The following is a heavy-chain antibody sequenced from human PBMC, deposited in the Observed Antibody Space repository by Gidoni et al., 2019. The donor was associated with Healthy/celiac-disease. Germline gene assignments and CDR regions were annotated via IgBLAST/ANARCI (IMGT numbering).Heavy chain of an antibody. Sequence: EVQLVESGGGLIKPGGSLRLSCAASGFTVSSNSMSWVRQAPGKGLEWVYIIYSGGRTYYADPVKGRFTISRDNSKNTLYLQMNSLRAEDTAVYYCARALYGVYFDYWGQGTLVTVSS. D-gene: IGHD4-17*01. J-gene: IGHJ4*02. CDR2: IYSGGRT. V-gene: IGHV3-53*01. CDR1: GFTVSSNS. CDR3: ARALYGVYFDY.